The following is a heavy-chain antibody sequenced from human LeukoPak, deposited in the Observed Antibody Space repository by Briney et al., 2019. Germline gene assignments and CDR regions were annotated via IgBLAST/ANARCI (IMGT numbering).Heavy chain of an antibody. J-gene: IGHJ5*02. CDR1: GGSISSYY. CDR3: ATAMRRWFDP. V-gene: IGHV4-59*01. Sequence: PSETLSLTCTVSGGSISSYYWSWLRQPPGKGLEWIGYIYYSGSTNYNPSLKSRVTISVDTSKNQFSLKLSSVTAADTAVYYCATAMRRWFDPWGQGTLVTVSS. CDR2: IYYSGST. D-gene: IGHD2-2*01.